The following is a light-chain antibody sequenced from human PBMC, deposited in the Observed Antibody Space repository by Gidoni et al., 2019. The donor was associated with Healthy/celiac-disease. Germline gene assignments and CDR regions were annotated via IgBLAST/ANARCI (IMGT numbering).Light chain of an antibody. CDR1: QGISSY. CDR3: QQLNSYPLT. J-gene: IGKJ4*01. CDR2: AAS. V-gene: IGKV1-9*01. Sequence: IQLTQSPSSLSASVGDRVTITCRASQGISSYLAWYQQKPGKAPKLLIYAASTLQSGVPTRCSGSGSGTDFTLTISSQQHEDFATYYCQQLNSYPLTFGGGTKVEIK.